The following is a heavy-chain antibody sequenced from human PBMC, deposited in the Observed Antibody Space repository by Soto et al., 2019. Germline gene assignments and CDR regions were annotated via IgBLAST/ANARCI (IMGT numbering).Heavy chain of an antibody. V-gene: IGHV1-69*06. J-gene: IGHJ4*02. CDR3: ARDTRESSSSGGGD. Sequence: QVPLVQSGAEVKKPGSSVKVSCKASGGTFSSYAISWVRQAPGQGLEWMGGIIPIFGTANYAQKFQGRVTITADKSTSTTYMERGSLRSEDTAGYYCARDTRESSSSGGGDWGQGTLVTVSS. D-gene: IGHD6-6*01. CDR1: GGTFSSYA. CDR2: IIPIFGTA.